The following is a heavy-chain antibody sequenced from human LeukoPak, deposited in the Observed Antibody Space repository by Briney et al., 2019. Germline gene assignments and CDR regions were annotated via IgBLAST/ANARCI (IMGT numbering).Heavy chain of an antibody. J-gene: IGHJ4*02. V-gene: IGHV4-39*01. CDR1: GGSTSSSSYY. CDR3: ARRTGLFAPAGSD. D-gene: IGHD6-13*01. CDR2: IYYAGDT. Sequence: SETLSLTCTVSGGSTSSSSYYWGWIRQPPGKGLEWIGTIYYAGDTYYNPSLKSRVTMSVDTSKNQLSLKLTSVTAADAAVYYCARRTGLFAPAGSDWGQGTLVIVSS.